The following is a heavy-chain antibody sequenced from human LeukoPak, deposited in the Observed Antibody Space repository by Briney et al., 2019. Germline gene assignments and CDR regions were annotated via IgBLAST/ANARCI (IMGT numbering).Heavy chain of an antibody. CDR3: ARGDYDSSGYTPTFDY. J-gene: IGHJ4*02. CDR1: GGSISSYY. D-gene: IGHD3-22*01. CDR2: IYYSGST. V-gene: IGHV4-59*01. Sequence: SETLSLTCTVSGGSISSYYWSWIRQPPGKGLEWIGYIYYSGSTNYNPSLKSRVTISVDTSKNKFSLKLSSVTAADTAVYYCARGDYDSSGYTPTFDYWGQGALATVSS.